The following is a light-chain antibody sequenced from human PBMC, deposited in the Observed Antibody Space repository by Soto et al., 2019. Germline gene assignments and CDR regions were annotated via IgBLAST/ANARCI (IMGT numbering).Light chain of an antibody. CDR3: CSYAGSSTYVV. V-gene: IGLV2-23*01. CDR1: SSDVGSYNL. CDR2: EGT. Sequence: QSVLTQPASVSESPGQSITMSCTGTSSDVGSYNLVSWYQQHPGKAPKLMIYEGTKRPSGVSNRFSGSKSGNTASLTISGLQAEDEADYYCCSYAGSSTYVVFGGGTKLTVL. J-gene: IGLJ2*01.